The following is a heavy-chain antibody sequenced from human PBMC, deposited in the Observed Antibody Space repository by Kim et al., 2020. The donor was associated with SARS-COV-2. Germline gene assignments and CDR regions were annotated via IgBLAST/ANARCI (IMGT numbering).Heavy chain of an antibody. CDR1: GFTFSSYE. CDR3: ARGNSYSYGWTPDY. CDR2: ISSSGSTI. Sequence: GGSLRLSCAASGFTFSSYEMNWVRQAPGKGLEWVSYISSSGSTIYYADSVKGRFTISRDNAKNSLYLQMNSLRAEDTAVYYCARGNSYSYGWTPDYWGQGTLVTVSS. V-gene: IGHV3-48*03. D-gene: IGHD5-18*01. J-gene: IGHJ4*02.